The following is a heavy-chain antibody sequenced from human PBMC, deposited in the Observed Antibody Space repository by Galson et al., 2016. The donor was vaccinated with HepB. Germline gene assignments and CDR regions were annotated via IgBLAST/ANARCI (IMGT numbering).Heavy chain of an antibody. CDR2: ISSSRSYT. D-gene: IGHD5-18*01. Sequence: SLRLSCAASGFTFSDYYMSWIRQAPGKGLEWVSYISSSRSYTKDADSVKGRFTISRDNAKNSLYLQMNSLRAEDTAVYYCAKDLDGYTYGYSYSDHWGQGTLVTVSS. CDR3: AKDLDGYTYGYSYSDH. J-gene: IGHJ4*02. V-gene: IGHV3-11*05. CDR1: GFTFSDYY.